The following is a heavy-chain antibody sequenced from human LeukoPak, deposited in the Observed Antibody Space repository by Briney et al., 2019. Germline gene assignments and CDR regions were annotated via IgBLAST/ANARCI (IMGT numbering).Heavy chain of an antibody. CDR3: AKGGKYDILTGYPRSRLLGDY. Sequence: GGSLRLSCAASGFTFSSYAMHWVRQAPGKGLEWVAFISYDGNNQYYADSVEGRFTISRDNSKDTLYLQMNSLRAEDTAVYYCAKGGKYDILTGYPRSRLLGDYWGQGTLVTVSS. CDR1: GFTFSSYA. D-gene: IGHD3-9*01. CDR2: ISYDGNNQ. V-gene: IGHV3-30*04. J-gene: IGHJ4*02.